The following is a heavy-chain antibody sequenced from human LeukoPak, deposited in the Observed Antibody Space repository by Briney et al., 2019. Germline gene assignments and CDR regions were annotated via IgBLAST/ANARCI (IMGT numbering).Heavy chain of an antibody. Sequence: GGSLRLSCAASGFTFSSYAMSWVRQAPGKGLEWVSAISGSGGSTYYADSVKGRFTISRDNAKNSLYLQTNSLRAEDTAVYYCAREDLTMVRGVIRRHYDYWGQGTLVTVSS. CDR1: GFTFSSYA. CDR2: ISGSGGST. CDR3: AREDLTMVRGVIRRHYDY. J-gene: IGHJ4*02. V-gene: IGHV3-23*01. D-gene: IGHD3-10*01.